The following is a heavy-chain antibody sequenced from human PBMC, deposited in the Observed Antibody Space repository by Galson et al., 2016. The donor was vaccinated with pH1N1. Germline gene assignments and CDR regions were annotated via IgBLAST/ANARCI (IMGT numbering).Heavy chain of an antibody. D-gene: IGHD6-6*01. V-gene: IGHV1-18*01. CDR1: GFTFSTYG. CDR3: SRQSIAARPVFFDY. Sequence: SCKASGFTFSTYGFSWVRQAPGQGLEWMAWISAFNGDTKYAHKVQDRLTVTTDSSTNTAYMELRSLRSDDTALYFFSRQSIAARPVFFDYWGRGTQVTVSS. J-gene: IGHJ4*01. CDR2: ISAFNGDT.